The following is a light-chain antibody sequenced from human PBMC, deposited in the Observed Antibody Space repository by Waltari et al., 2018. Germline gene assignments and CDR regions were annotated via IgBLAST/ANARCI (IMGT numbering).Light chain of an antibody. V-gene: IGKV1-5*01. CDR2: YAS. Sequence: DIQMTQSPSTLSASVGDRVTITCRVSENIDNWLAWYQQRPGEAPNLLIFYASTLEKGVPSRFSGSGSRTDFTLTISSLQPEDFATYYCQHTFETPYSFGQGTKLESK. J-gene: IGKJ2*01. CDR3: QHTFETPYS. CDR1: ENIDNW.